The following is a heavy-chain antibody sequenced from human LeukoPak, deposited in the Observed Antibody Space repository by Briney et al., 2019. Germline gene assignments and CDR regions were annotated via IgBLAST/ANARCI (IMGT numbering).Heavy chain of an antibody. J-gene: IGHJ4*02. Sequence: ASVKVSCKASGYTFTGHYMHWVRQAPGQGLEWMGWINPNSGGTNYAQKFQGRVTTTRDTSISTAYMELSRLRSDDTAEYYCARDGDGASSYWGQGTLVTVSS. V-gene: IGHV1-2*02. CDR2: INPNSGGT. D-gene: IGHD2-21*02. CDR1: GYTFTGHY. CDR3: ARDGDGASSY.